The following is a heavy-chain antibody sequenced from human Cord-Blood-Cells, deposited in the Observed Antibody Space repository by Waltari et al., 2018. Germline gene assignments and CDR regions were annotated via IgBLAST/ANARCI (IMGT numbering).Heavy chain of an antibody. Sequence: QVQLVQSGAEVKKPGASVKVPCKASGYPFTGYHIHWLRRAPGQGLEWMGWINPNNGGTNYAQKFQGRVTMTRDTSISTAYMELSRLRSDDTAVYYCARVWSEYSSSFDYWGQGTLVTVSS. J-gene: IGHJ4*02. CDR2: INPNNGGT. V-gene: IGHV1-2*02. CDR3: ARVWSEYSSSFDY. CDR1: GYPFTGYH. D-gene: IGHD6-6*01.